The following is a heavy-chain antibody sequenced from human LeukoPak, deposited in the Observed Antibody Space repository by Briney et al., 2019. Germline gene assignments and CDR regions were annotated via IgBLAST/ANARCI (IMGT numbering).Heavy chain of an antibody. CDR1: GFTFSSYS. CDR2: ISSSSSYI. V-gene: IGHV3-21*04. D-gene: IGHD6-19*01. CDR3: ARESYSSGWYGDY. J-gene: IGHJ4*02. Sequence: KPGGSLRLSCAASGFTFSSYSMNWVRQAPGKGLEWVSSISSSSSYIYYADSVKGRFTISRDNAKNSLYLQMDSLRAEDTAVYYCARESYSSGWYGDYWGQGTLVTVSS.